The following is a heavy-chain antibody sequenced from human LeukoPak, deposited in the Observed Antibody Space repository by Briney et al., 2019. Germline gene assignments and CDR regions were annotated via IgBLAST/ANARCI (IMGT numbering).Heavy chain of an antibody. CDR2: IYYGGT. D-gene: IGHD6-6*01. CDR3: ARGTWSSSIDY. Sequence: LRLSCAASGFTFSSYAMSWIRQPPGKGLEYIGYIYYGGTYYNPSLKSRVTISVDTSKNQFSLKLSSVTAADTAVYYCARGTWSSSIDYWGQGTLVTVSS. CDR1: GFTFSSYA. J-gene: IGHJ4*02. V-gene: IGHV4-30-4*08.